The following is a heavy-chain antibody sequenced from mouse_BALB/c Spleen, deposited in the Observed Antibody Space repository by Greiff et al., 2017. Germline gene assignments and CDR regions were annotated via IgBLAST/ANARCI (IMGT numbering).Heavy chain of an antibody. CDR1: GYSITSDYA. J-gene: IGHJ2*01. Sequence: EVKLMESGPGLVKPSQSLSLTCTVTGYSITSDYAWNWIRQFPGNKLEWMGYISYSGSTSYNPSLKSRISITRDTSKNQFFLQLNSVTTEDTATYYCARGGYGYGYFDYWGQGTTLTVSS. CDR3: ARGGYGYGYFDY. V-gene: IGHV3-2*02. D-gene: IGHD1-2*01. CDR2: ISYSGST.